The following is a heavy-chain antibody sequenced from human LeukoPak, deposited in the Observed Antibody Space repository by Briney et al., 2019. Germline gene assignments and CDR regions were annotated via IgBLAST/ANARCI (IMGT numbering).Heavy chain of an antibody. CDR2: IYYSGST. CDR3: ARGEVALNWFDP. V-gene: IGHV4-59*01. Sequence: PSETLSLTCTVSGGSISSYYWTWIRQPAGKGLEWIAYIYYSGSTNYNPSLKSRVTISVDKSKNQFSLKLRSVTAAPTAVYYCARGEVALNWFDPWGQGTLVTVSS. D-gene: IGHD2-15*01. J-gene: IGHJ5*02. CDR1: GGSISSYY.